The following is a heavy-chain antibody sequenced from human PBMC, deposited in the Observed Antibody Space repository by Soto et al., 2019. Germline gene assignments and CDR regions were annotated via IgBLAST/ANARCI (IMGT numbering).Heavy chain of an antibody. CDR2: IYYSGST. CDR3: ASMGGYCSGGRCYPAPFDY. Sequence: SETLSLTCSVSGGSIISSSYYWGWIRQPPGKGLEWIGSIYYSGSTYYNPSLKSRVTISVDTSKNQFSLKLSSVTAADTAVYYCASMGGYCSGGRCYPAPFDYWGQGTLVTVSS. J-gene: IGHJ4*02. V-gene: IGHV4-39*01. D-gene: IGHD2-15*01. CDR1: GGSIISSSYY.